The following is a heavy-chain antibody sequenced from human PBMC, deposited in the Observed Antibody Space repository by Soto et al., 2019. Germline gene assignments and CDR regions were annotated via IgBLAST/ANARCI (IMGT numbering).Heavy chain of an antibody. D-gene: IGHD3-22*01. CDR3: AGVVSSGHTTGAWFDP. Sequence: QLQLQESGSGLVKPSQTLSLTCAVSGGSISSGGYSWSWIRQPPGKGLEWIGYIYHSGSTYYNPSLKSRVTISVDRSKNQFSLKLSSVTAADTAVYYCAGVVSSGHTTGAWFDPWGQGTLVTVSS. V-gene: IGHV4-30-2*01. CDR2: IYHSGST. J-gene: IGHJ5*02. CDR1: GGSISSGGYS.